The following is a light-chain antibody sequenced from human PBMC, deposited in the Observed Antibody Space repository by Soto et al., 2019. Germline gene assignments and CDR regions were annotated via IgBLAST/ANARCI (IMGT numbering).Light chain of an antibody. V-gene: IGKV3-15*01. CDR3: QQVGSSPIT. CDR1: QSVRSY. J-gene: IGKJ5*01. Sequence: EVVMTQSPATLSVSPGERATLSCGASQSVRSYLAWYQQKPGQAPRLLIHGASTRAPGIPARFSGSGSGTAFTLTISSLQSEDFEVYFCQQVGSSPITFGQGTRLDIX. CDR2: GAS.